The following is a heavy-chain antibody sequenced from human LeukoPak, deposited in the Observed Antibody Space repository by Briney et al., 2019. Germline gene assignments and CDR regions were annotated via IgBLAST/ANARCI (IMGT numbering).Heavy chain of an antibody. Sequence: GGSLRLSCAASGFTFSTYAMSWVRQAPGKGLEWVSAISGSGGSTYYADSVKGRFTISRDISKNTLYLQMSSLRAEDTAVYYCAQVPWYTSRNFNYWGQGTLVIVSS. CDR3: AQVPWYTSRNFNY. CDR1: GFTFSTYA. D-gene: IGHD6-13*01. CDR2: ISGSGGST. J-gene: IGHJ4*02. V-gene: IGHV3-23*01.